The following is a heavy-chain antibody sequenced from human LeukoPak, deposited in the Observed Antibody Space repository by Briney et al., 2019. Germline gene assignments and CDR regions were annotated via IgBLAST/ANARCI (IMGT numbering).Heavy chain of an antibody. CDR3: ATRITMIVVADHDAFDI. J-gene: IGHJ3*02. Sequence: ASVKVSCKASGYTFTSYGISWVRQAPGQGLEWMGWISAYNGNTNYAQKLQGRVTMTTDTYTSTAYMELRSLRSDDTAVYYCATRITMIVVADHDAFDIWGQGTMVTVSS. D-gene: IGHD3-22*01. CDR1: GYTFTSYG. V-gene: IGHV1-18*01. CDR2: ISAYNGNT.